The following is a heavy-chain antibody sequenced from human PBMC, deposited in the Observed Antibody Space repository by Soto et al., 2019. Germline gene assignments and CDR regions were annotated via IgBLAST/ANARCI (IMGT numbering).Heavy chain of an antibody. CDR1: GFTVSRDY. CDR3: ARDPTVTTTY. CDR2: IYSGGNT. V-gene: IGHV3-66*01. J-gene: IGHJ4*02. Sequence: EVQLVESGGGLVQPGGSLRLSCAASGFTVSRDYMSWVRQAPGKGLEWVSVIYSGGNTYYADSVKGRFTISRDNSKNTLNLHMNSLRAEDTAIYYCARDPTVTTTYWGQGTLVTVSS. D-gene: IGHD4-17*01.